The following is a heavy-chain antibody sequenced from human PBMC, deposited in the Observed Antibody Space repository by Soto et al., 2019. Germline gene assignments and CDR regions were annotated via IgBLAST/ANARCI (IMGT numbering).Heavy chain of an antibody. V-gene: IGHV3-23*01. CDR3: AKVTYYDFWSGYYGFDY. J-gene: IGHJ4*02. Sequence: PGGSLRLSCAASGFTFSSYAMSWVRQAPGKGLEWVSAISGSGGSTYYADSVKGRFTISRDNSKNTLYLQMNSLRAEDTAVYYCAKVTYYDFWSGYYGFDYWGQGTLVTVSS. CDR2: ISGSGGST. D-gene: IGHD3-3*01. CDR1: GFTFSSYA.